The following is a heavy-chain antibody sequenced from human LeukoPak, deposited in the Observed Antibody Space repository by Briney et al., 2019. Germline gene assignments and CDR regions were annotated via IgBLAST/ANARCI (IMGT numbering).Heavy chain of an antibody. V-gene: IGHV3-66*01. CDR3: ARNPGIAVAASFDY. J-gene: IGHJ4*02. CDR2: IYSGGST. Sequence: GGSLRLSCAASGFNVSSNYMSWVRQAPGKGLEWVSVIYSGGSTYYADSVKGRFIISRDNSKNTLYIQMNSLRAEDTAVYYCARNPGIAVAASFDYWGQGTLVTVSS. CDR1: GFNVSSNY. D-gene: IGHD6-19*01.